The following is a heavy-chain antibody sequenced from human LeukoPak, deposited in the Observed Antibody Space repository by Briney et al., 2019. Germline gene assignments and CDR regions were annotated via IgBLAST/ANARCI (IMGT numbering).Heavy chain of an antibody. CDR2: INPNSGGT. V-gene: IGHV1-2*02. CDR1: GYTFTSYA. J-gene: IGHJ5*02. D-gene: IGHD2-2*01. CDR3: AREGDVVADVNWFDP. Sequence: GASVKVSCKASGYTFTSYAMNWVRQAPGQGLEWMGWINPNSGGTNYAQKFQGRVTMTRDTSISTAYMELSRLRSDDTAVYYCAREGDVVADVNWFDPWGQGTLVTVSS.